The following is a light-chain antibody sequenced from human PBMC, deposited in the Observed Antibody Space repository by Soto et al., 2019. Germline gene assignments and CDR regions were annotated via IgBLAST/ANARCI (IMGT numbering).Light chain of an antibody. CDR1: QSVSSSF. CDR2: GAS. J-gene: IGKJ3*01. V-gene: IGKV3-20*01. CDR3: QQYGSSPFT. Sequence: EIVLTQSPGTLSLSPGERATLSCRASQSVSSSFLAWYQQKPGQAPRPLIYGASSRATGNPDRFSGSGSATDFTLTISRLEPADFAVYYCQQYGSSPFTFGPGTKVDIK.